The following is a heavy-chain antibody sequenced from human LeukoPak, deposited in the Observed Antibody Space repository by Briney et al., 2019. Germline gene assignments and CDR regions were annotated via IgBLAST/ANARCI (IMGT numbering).Heavy chain of an antibody. CDR3: AREDSYGPNDAFDI. CDR1: GFTFSSYS. CDR2: ISSSSSTI. Sequence: GGSLRLSCAASGFTFSSYSMNWVRQAPGKGLEWVSYISSSSSTIYYADSVKGRFTISRDNAKNSLYLQMNSLRAEDTAVYYCAREDSYGPNDAFDIWGQGTMVTVSS. J-gene: IGHJ3*02. D-gene: IGHD5-18*01. V-gene: IGHV3-48*04.